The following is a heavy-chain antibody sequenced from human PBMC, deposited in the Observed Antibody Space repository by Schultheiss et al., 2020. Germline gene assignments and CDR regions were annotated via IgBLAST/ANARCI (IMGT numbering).Heavy chain of an antibody. D-gene: IGHD4-17*01. CDR1: GFTFSNYA. CDR3: ANRGLHGDRPSYFFDD. V-gene: IGHV3-23*01. J-gene: IGHJ4*02. Sequence: GGSLRLSCAASGFTFSNYAMSWVRQAPGKGLEWVSTISTSGGSTYYAGSVKGRFTISRDNSKNTLYLQMNSLRAEDTALYSCANRGLHGDRPSYFFDDWGRGTLVTVSS. CDR2: ISTSGGST.